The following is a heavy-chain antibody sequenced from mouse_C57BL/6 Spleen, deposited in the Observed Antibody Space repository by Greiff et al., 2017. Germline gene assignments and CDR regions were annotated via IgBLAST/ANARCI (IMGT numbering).Heavy chain of an antibody. CDR3: ARYYGSSWYFDV. V-gene: IGHV1-55*01. CDR1: GYTFTSYW. J-gene: IGHJ1*03. CDR2: IYPGSGST. Sequence: VQLQQPGAELVKPGASVSMSCKASGYTFTSYWITWVKQRPGQGLEWIGDIYPGSGSTNYNEMFKSKATLTVDTYSSTAYMQLSNRTSDDSVFYCWARYYGSSWYFDVWGTGTTVTGSA. D-gene: IGHD1-1*01.